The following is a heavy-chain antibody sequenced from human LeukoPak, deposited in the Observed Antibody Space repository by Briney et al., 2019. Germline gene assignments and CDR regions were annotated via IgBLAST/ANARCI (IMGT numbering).Heavy chain of an antibody. J-gene: IGHJ4*02. Sequence: ASVTVSCKVSGDTLTYFSIHWVRQAPGKGLEWMGGFEPADGKTIYAQKFQGRVTMTEDTSTDTAYLQLSSLRSEDTAVYNCASLEGTGYWGQGTLVTVSS. CDR3: ASLEGTGY. CDR2: FEPADGKT. CDR1: GDTLTYFS. V-gene: IGHV1-24*01. D-gene: IGHD1-1*01.